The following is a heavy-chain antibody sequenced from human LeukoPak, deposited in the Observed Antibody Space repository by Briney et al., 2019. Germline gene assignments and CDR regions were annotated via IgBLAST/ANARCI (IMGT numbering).Heavy chain of an antibody. J-gene: IGHJ4*02. D-gene: IGHD2-2*02. V-gene: IGHV3-23*01. Sequence: PGGSLRLSCVASGFTITSCAMSWVRQAPGKGLEWVSVINASGGETFYVDSVKGRFTISRDSSKSTLYLQMNNLRAEDTALYYCAKASGTSSYSSSDFWGQGTLVTVSS. CDR1: GFTITSCA. CDR3: AKASGTSSYSSSDF. CDR2: INASGGET.